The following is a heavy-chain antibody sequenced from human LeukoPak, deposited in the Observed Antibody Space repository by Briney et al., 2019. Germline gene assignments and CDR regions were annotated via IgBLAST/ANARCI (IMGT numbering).Heavy chain of an antibody. CDR2: ISGSGGST. J-gene: IGHJ3*02. Sequence: GGSLRLSCAASGFTLSSYAMSWVRQAPGKGLEWVSAISGSGGSTYYADSVKGRFTISRDNSKNTLYLQMNSLRAEDTAVYYCAKDSTVVVPAVRLDAFDIWGQGTMVTVSS. D-gene: IGHD2-2*01. V-gene: IGHV3-23*01. CDR3: AKDSTVVVPAVRLDAFDI. CDR1: GFTLSSYA.